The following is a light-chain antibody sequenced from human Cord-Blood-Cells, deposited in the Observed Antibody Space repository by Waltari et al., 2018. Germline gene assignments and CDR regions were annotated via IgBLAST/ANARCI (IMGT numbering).Light chain of an antibody. CDR2: AAS. CDR3: QQSYSTPRT. V-gene: IGKV1-39*01. CDR1: QSIRSY. J-gene: IGKJ4*01. Sequence: DIQMTPSPSSLSASVGYRVTITCRASQSIRSYLNWYQQKPGKAPKLLIYAASSLQSGVPSRFSGSGAGTDFTLTISSLQPEDFATYYCQQSYSTPRTFGGGTKVEIK.